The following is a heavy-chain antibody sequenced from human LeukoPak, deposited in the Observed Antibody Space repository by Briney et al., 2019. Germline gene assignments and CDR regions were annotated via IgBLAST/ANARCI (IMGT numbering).Heavy chain of an antibody. CDR3: AGNSSGYYLDAFDI. CDR2: ISSSSSTI. V-gene: IGHV3-48*02. Sequence: GGSLRLSCAASGFTFSSYSMNWVRQAPGKGLEWVSYISSSSSTIYYADSVKGRFTISRDNAKNSLYLQMNSLSDEDTAVYYCAGNSSGYYLDAFDIWGQGTMVTVSS. J-gene: IGHJ3*02. D-gene: IGHD3-22*01. CDR1: GFTFSSYS.